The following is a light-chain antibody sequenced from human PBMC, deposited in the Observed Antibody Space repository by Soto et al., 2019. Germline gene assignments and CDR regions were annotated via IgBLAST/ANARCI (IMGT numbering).Light chain of an antibody. CDR1: SSNVGSNT. CDR3: ASWEDSLNGWV. V-gene: IGLV1-44*01. Sequence: QSVLTQPPSASGTPGQRVTISCSGSSSNVGSNTVSWYQQLPGTAPKVLIYSDDQRPSGVPDRFSGAWSGSSASLAISGLQSGDDADYYCASWEDSLNGWVFGGGTKLTVL. CDR2: SDD. J-gene: IGLJ3*02.